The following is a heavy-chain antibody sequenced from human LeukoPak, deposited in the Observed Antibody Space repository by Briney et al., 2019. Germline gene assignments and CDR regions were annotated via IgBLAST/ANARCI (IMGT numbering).Heavy chain of an antibody. V-gene: IGHV3-74*01. J-gene: IGHJ6*03. Sequence: PGGSLRLSCAASGFTFSSHWMSWVRQAPGKGLVWVSHINSDGSTATYADSVKGRFTISRDNAKNTLFLQMNSLRAEDTAVYYCARSVYYYYYMDVWGKGTTVTISS. CDR3: ARSVYYYYYMDV. CDR2: INSDGSTA. CDR1: GFTFSSHW.